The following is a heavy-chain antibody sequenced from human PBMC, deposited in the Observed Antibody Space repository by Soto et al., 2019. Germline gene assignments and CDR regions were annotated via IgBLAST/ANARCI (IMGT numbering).Heavy chain of an antibody. J-gene: IGHJ3*02. CDR3: ASRYDYVWGGTAFDI. Sequence: GGSLRLSCAASGFTFSPYWMNWVRQAPGKGLEWVASIKQDGSEKFYVDSVEGRFTVSRDNARNSLFLHMNSLGAEDTAVYFCASRYDYVWGGTAFDIWGQGTLVTVS. CDR1: GFTFSPYW. D-gene: IGHD3-16*01. CDR2: IKQDGSEK. V-gene: IGHV3-7*01.